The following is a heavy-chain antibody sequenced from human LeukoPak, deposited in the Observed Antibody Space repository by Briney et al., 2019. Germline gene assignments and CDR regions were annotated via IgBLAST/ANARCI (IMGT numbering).Heavy chain of an antibody. CDR2: LSGTGTII. Sequence: GGSLRLSCAASGFTFNDYYMSWIRQSPGKGLEWVSYLSGTGTIIYYADSVKGRFTISRDNAKNSLYLQMNSLRAEDTAVYYCAELGITMIRGVWGKGATVTISS. D-gene: IGHD3-22*01. V-gene: IGHV3-11*04. CDR1: GFTFNDYY. CDR3: AELGITMIRGV. J-gene: IGHJ6*04.